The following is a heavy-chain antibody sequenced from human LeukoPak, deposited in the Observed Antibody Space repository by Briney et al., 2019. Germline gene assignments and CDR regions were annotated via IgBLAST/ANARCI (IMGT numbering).Heavy chain of an antibody. Sequence: SETLSLTCTVSGGSISSSSYYWGWIRQPPGKGLEWIGSIYYSGSTYYNPSLRSRFTISVDTSKNQFCLKLSSLTAADTAVYYCAKGGYSYGFFDYWGQGTLVTVSS. D-gene: IGHD5-18*01. V-gene: IGHV4-39*07. CDR3: AKGGYSYGFFDY. J-gene: IGHJ4*02. CDR1: GGSISSSSYY. CDR2: IYYSGST.